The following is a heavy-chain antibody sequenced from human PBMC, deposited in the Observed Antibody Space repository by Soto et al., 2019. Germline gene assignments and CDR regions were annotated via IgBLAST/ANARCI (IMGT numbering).Heavy chain of an antibody. CDR3: GRCRTDSYAMDV. CDR2: ISPYSGRI. Sequence: ASVKVSCKASGYSFTSYGIGWVRQVPGQGPEWMGWISPYSGRINYAQSVKGRVVMTTDISTNTVYLELRSLRSDDSAIYYCGRCRTDSYAMDVWGQGTTVTVSS. CDR1: GYSFTSYG. V-gene: IGHV1-18*01. J-gene: IGHJ6*02. D-gene: IGHD5-18*01.